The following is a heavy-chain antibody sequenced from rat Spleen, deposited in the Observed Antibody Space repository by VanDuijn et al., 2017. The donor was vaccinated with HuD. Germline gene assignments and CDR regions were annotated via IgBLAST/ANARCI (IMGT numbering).Heavy chain of an antibody. CDR1: GFSLTTYN. Sequence: QVRLKESGPGLVQSSQTLSLTCTVAGFSLTTYNVHWVRQPPGKGLEWMGVIWNHGGTDYNSALKSRLSISRDTSKSQVFLKMNSLQTDDTAIYFCTRLVDYWGQGVMVTVSS. CDR3: TRLVDY. J-gene: IGHJ2*01. CDR2: IWNHGGT. V-gene: IGHV2-41*01.